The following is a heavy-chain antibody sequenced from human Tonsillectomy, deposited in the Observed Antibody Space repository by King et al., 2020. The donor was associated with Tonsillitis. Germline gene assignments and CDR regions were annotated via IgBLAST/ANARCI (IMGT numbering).Heavy chain of an antibody. CDR2: ISWSGTTI. Sequence: VQLVESGGGLVQPGGSLRLSCAASGFSFTSYEMNWVRQASGKGLEWISYISWSGTTIYYADSVKGRFTISRDNAKNSLYLQMNSLRAEDTAVYYCARPFGVVPHDAFDIWGQGTMVTVSS. CDR1: GFSFTSYE. D-gene: IGHD3-3*01. CDR3: ARPFGVVPHDAFDI. J-gene: IGHJ3*02. V-gene: IGHV3-48*03.